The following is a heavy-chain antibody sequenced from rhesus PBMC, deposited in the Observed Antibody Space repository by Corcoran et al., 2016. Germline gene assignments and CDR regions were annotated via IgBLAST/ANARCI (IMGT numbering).Heavy chain of an antibody. CDR3: ARGGYGSWSRSWYFDL. D-gene: IGHD6-13*01. Sequence: QLQLQESGPGLVKPSETLSLTCAVSGGSISSNYWSWIRQPPGKGLEWIGRTSGSGGSTDPTPSLKSHVAISTATSQTQFSLKRSCVTAADPAVYSCARGGYGSWSRSWYFDLWGPGTPITISS. V-gene: IGHV4-173*01. J-gene: IGHJ2*01. CDR2: TSGSGGST. CDR1: GGSISSNY.